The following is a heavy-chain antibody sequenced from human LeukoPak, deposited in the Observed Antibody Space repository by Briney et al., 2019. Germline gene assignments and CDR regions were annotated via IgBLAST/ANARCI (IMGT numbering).Heavy chain of an antibody. CDR1: EFTFSNYA. CDR3: AKDSEGLLLWFGEFTD. D-gene: IGHD3-10*01. V-gene: IGHV3-23*01. J-gene: IGHJ6*04. CDR2: SSGSGDST. Sequence: PGGSLRLSCEASEFTFSNYAMSWVRQAPGKGLECISGSSGSGDSTYYADSVKGRFTISRDNSKNTLYLQMNSLRAEDTAVYYCAKDSEGLLLWFGEFTDWGKGTTVTVSS.